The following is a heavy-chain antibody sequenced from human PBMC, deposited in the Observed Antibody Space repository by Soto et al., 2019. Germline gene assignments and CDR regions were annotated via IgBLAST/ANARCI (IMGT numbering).Heavy chain of an antibody. J-gene: IGHJ6*02. CDR3: ARGDTMAMDV. D-gene: IGHD3-10*01. Sequence: LRLSCAASGFTFSDHYMDWVRQAPGKGLEWVGRTRNKANSYTTEYAASVKGRFTISRDDSENSLYLQMNSLKTEDTAEYYCARGDTMAMDVWGQGTTVTVSS. CDR1: GFTFSDHY. V-gene: IGHV3-72*01. CDR2: TRNKANSYTT.